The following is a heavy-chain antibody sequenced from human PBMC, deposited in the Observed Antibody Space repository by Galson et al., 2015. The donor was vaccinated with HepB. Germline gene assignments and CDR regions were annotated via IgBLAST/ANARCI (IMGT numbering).Heavy chain of an antibody. CDR3: ARHYYGSAHWLHP. V-gene: IGHV2-70*11. Sequence: PALVKPTQTFTLTCTFSGFSLSTSGMCVSWIRQPPGKALEWLARIDWNDDKYYSTSLKTRLTISKDTSKNQVVLTMTNTDPLDTATYYCARHYYGSAHWLHPWGQGTLVTVSS. CDR1: GFSLSTSGMC. CDR2: IDWNDDK. J-gene: IGHJ5*02. D-gene: IGHD3-10*01.